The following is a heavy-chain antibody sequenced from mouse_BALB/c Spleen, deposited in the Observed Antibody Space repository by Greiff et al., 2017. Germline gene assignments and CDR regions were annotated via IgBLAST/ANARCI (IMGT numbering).Heavy chain of an antibody. D-gene: IGHD2-4*01. CDR3: ARGQITTGFAY. Sequence: VQLKESGPELVKPGASVKISCKASGYTFTDYNMHWVKQSHGKSLEWIGYIYPYNGGTGYNQKFKSKATLTVDNSSSTAYMELRSLTSEDSAVYYCARGQITTGFAYWGQGTLVTVSA. CDR1: GYTFTDYN. CDR2: IYPYNGGT. V-gene: IGHV1S29*02. J-gene: IGHJ3*01.